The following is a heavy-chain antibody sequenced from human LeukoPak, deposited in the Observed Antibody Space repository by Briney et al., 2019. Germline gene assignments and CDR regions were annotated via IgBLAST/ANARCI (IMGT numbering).Heavy chain of an antibody. D-gene: IGHD5-12*01. V-gene: IGHV1-18*01. CDR2: ISAYNGNT. J-gene: IGHJ4*02. Sequence: GASAKVSCKASGYTFTSYGISWVRQAPGQGLEWMGWISAYNGNTNYAQKLQGRVTMTTDTSTSTAYMELRSLRSDDTAVYYCARAGLYEWLRFNFDYWGQGTLVTVPS. CDR3: ARAGLYEWLRFNFDY. CDR1: GYTFTSYG.